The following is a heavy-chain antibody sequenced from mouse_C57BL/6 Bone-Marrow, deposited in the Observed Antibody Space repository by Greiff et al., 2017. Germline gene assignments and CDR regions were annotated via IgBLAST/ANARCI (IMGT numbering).Heavy chain of an antibody. CDR2: IHPSDSDT. CDR1: GYTFTSYW. D-gene: IGHD1-1*01. V-gene: IGHV1-74*01. J-gene: IGHJ2*01. Sequence: QVQLKQPGAELVKPGASVKVSCKASGYTFTSYWMHWVKQRPGQGLEWIGRIHPSDSDTNYNQKFKGKATLTVAKSSSTAYMQLSSLTSEDSAVSYCSQLLTSVVADYWGQGTTLTVSS. CDR3: SQLLTSVVADY.